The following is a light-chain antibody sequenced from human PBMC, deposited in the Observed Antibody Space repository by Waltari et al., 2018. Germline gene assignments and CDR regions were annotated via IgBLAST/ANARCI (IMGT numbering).Light chain of an antibody. CDR2: KDR. CDR3: CSYAGSYILYV. CDR1: ACPTKY. Sequence: SYELTQSPSVSLSPGQTARITCSGDACPTKYAYWYQNKPGQAPVLIIFKDRERPSGIPGRFSGSTSGTTVNLTITGVQAEDEADYYCCSYAGSYILYVFGTWTKVTVL. V-gene: IGLV3-25*03. J-gene: IGLJ1*01.